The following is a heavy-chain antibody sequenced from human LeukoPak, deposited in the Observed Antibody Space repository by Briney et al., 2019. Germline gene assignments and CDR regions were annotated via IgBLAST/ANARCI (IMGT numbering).Heavy chain of an antibody. CDR1: GGSISSGGYY. J-gene: IGHJ4*02. Sequence: PSQTLSLTCTVSGGSISSGGYYWSWIRQHPGKGLEWIGYIYYSGSTYYNPSLKSRVTISVDTSKNQFSLKLSSVTAADTAVYYCAWKYYYDSSGYYYFDYWGQGTLVTVSS. V-gene: IGHV4-31*03. CDR3: AWKYYYDSSGYYYFDY. CDR2: IYYSGST. D-gene: IGHD3-22*01.